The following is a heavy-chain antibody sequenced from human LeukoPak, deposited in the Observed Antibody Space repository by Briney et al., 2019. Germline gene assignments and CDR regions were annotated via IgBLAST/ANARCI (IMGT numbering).Heavy chain of an antibody. CDR2: MWSDGSNK. V-gene: IGHV3-33*01. D-gene: IGHD3-10*01. Sequence: PGGSLRLSCVASGFTFSDYGIHWVRRAPGKGLEWVAVMWSDGSNKYYADSVKGRFTISRDNSRKTLYLQMNSLRVEDTAVYYCVRASGSFDYWGQGALVTVSS. J-gene: IGHJ4*02. CDR1: GFTFSDYG. CDR3: VRASGSFDY.